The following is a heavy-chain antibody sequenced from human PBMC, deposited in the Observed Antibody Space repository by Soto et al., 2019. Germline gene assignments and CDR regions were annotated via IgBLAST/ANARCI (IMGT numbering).Heavy chain of an antibody. Sequence: SETLSLTCAVYGGFLSESYWTWIRQPPGKGLEWIGEINHIGSTNYNPSLKSRITMSVDTSQTHFSLRMISVTAADTDIYFCMRIRYQLPSSVLWLDPWGQGTTVTVSS. CDR1: GGFLSESY. D-gene: IGHD3-16*02. CDR2: INHIGST. J-gene: IGHJ5*02. CDR3: MRIRYQLPSSVLWLDP. V-gene: IGHV4-34*01.